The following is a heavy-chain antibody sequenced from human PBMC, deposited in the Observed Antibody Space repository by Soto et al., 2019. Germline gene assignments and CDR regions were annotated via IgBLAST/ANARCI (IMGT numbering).Heavy chain of an antibody. V-gene: IGHV1-18*01. CDR1: GYTFTSYG. D-gene: IGHD4-17*01. CDR2: ISIYNGNT. J-gene: IGHJ6*02. Sequence: QVQLVQSGAEVNKPGASVKVSCKASGYTFTSYGISWVRQAPGQGLEWMGWISIYNGNTNYAQKLQGRVTMTTDTSTSTXXMELRSLRSDDTAVYYCARDVRSHDYGHYYYGMDVWGQGTTVTVSS. CDR3: ARDVRSHDYGHYYYGMDV.